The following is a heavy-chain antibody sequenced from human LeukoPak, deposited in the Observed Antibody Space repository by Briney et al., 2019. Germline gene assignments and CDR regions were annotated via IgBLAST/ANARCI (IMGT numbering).Heavy chain of an antibody. CDR2: ISSSSSYT. J-gene: IGHJ4*02. Sequence: GGSLRLSCAASGFTFSDYYMSWIRQAPGKGLEWVSYISSSSSYTNYADSGKGRFTISRDNAKNSLYLQMNSLRAEDTAVYYCARDAIWQSTRYFDWLVDYWGQGTLVTVSS. CDR1: GFTFSDYY. V-gene: IGHV3-11*06. D-gene: IGHD3-9*01. CDR3: ARDAIWQSTRYFDWLVDY.